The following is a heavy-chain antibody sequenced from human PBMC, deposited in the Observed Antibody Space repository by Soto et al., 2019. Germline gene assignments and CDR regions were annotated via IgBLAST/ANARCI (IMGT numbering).Heavy chain of an antibody. Sequence: TLSLTCAISGDSVSSYSAAWNWIRQSPSGGLEWLGRTYYRSRFFSDYAESVKSRIIINPDTSKNQFSLQLKSVTPEDTAVYYCVRDRYSSSGWFDKWGQGALVTVSS. D-gene: IGHD3-10*01. V-gene: IGHV6-1*01. CDR2: TYYRSRFFS. CDR1: GDSVSSYSAA. CDR3: VRDRYSSSGWFDK. J-gene: IGHJ5*02.